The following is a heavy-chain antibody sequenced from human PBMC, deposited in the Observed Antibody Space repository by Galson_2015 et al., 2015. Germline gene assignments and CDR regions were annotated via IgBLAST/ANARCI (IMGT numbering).Heavy chain of an antibody. Sequence: SLRLSCAASGFTFSNAGMSWVRQAPGKGLEWVSAINCSSDTATSADSVKGRFTISRDNSKKTLYLQMHSLRVEDTAVYYCSRDRHVGGGHSCHAPWGQGTLVTVSS. D-gene: IGHD2-21*01. CDR3: SRDRHVGGGHSCHAP. CDR2: INCSSDTA. J-gene: IGHJ5*02. CDR1: GFTFSNAG. V-gene: IGHV3-23*01.